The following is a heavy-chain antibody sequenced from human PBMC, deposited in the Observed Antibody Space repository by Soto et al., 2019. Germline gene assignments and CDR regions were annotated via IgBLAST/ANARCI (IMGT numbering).Heavy chain of an antibody. D-gene: IGHD2-21*01. V-gene: IGHV2-5*02. Sequence: QITLKESGPTLVKPTQTLTLTCTFSGFSLNTGGLGVGWIRQPPGKALEWLALIYWDDDKRYSPSLKSRLSNTNENSTNPVVLTMTNMGPLRTSTYHCTQRRCGGHGLRSYSSPYYSVKDLWCQRTRVTVS. CDR2: IYWDDDK. CDR1: GFSLNTGGLG. J-gene: IGHJ6*02. CDR3: TQRRCGGHGLRSYSSPYYSVKDL.